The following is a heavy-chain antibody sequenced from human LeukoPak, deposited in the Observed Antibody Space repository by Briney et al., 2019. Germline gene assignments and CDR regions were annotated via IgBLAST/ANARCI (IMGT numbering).Heavy chain of an antibody. CDR3: ARDPRPIAVAGPPDY. D-gene: IGHD6-19*01. V-gene: IGHV1-18*01. J-gene: IGHJ4*02. Sequence: GASVKVSCKASGYTFTSYGISRVRQAPGQGLEWMGWISAYNGNTNYAQKLQGRVTMTTDTSTSTAYMELRSLRSDDTAVYYCARDPRPIAVAGPPDYWGQGTLVTVSS. CDR1: GYTFTSYG. CDR2: ISAYNGNT.